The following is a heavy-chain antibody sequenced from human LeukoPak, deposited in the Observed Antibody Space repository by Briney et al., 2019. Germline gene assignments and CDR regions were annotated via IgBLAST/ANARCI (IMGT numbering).Heavy chain of an antibody. D-gene: IGHD5-24*01. J-gene: IGHJ4*02. CDR2: IIPILGIA. CDR1: GGTFSSYT. CDR3: AREDRYISGFDY. V-gene: IGHV1-69*04. Sequence: SVKVSCKASGGTFSSYTISWVRQAPGQGLEWMGRIIPILGIANYAQKFQGRVTITADKSTSTAYMELSSLRSEDTAVYYCAREDRYISGFDYWGQGTLVSVSS.